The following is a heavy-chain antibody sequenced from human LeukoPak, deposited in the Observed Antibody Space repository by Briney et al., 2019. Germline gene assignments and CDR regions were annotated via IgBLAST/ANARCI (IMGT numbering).Heavy chain of an antibody. Sequence: GGSLRLSCAASGFTFSSYSMNWVRQAPGKGLEWVSHITASGTAMFYADSVKGRFTISRDNAKNSLYLQMNSLRDEDTAVYYCARQFGATWDYYGMDVWGQGTTVTVSS. CDR1: GFTFSSYS. CDR3: ARQFGATWDYYGMDV. V-gene: IGHV3-48*02. J-gene: IGHJ6*02. CDR2: ITASGTAM. D-gene: IGHD3-16*01.